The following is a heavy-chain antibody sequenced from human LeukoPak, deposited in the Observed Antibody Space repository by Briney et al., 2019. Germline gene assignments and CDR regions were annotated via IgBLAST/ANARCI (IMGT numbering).Heavy chain of an antibody. V-gene: IGHV3-23*01. CDR1: GFTFSSYA. J-gene: IGHJ6*03. CDR3: ARGNGLYCGGECYSYYYYYMDV. Sequence: AGGSLRLSCAASGFTFSSYAMSWVRQAPGKGLEWVSAITSGGGGTYYADSVKGRFTISRDNAKNSLYLQMNSLRAEDTAVYYCARGNGLYCGGECYSYYYYYMDVWGKGTTVTVSS. CDR2: ITSGGGGT. D-gene: IGHD2-21*01.